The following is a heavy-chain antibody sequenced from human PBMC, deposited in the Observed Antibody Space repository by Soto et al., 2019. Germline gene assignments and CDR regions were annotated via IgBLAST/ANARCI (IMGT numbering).Heavy chain of an antibody. D-gene: IGHD1-26*01. CDR3: SGGVGDAI. J-gene: IGHJ4*02. CDR2: TNQDGSEK. CDR1: GFSFRSEW. Sequence: EDQLVESGGGLVQPGGSLRLTCAVSGFSFRSEWMNWVRQAPGKGLEWVAHTNQDGSEKYYLDSVKGRFTIFRDNAKNSLYLQMNSLRAEDTAVYYCSGGVGDAIWGQRTLVTVSS. V-gene: IGHV3-7*04.